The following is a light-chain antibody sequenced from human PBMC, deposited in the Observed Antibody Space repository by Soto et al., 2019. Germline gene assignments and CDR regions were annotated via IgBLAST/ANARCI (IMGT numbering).Light chain of an antibody. J-gene: IGLJ2*01. V-gene: IGLV3-21*04. CDR1: NIGSKS. Sequence: SSELTQPPSVSVAPGKTARITCGGTNIGSKSVHWYQQKPGQAPVLVINYDSDRPSGIPERFSGSNSGNTATLTISRVEAGDEADYYCQVWDSSSDHPHVVFGGGTKLTIL. CDR3: QVWDSSSDHPHVV. CDR2: YDS.